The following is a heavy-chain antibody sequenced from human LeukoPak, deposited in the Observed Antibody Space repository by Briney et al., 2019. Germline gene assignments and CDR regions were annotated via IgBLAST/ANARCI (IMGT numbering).Heavy chain of an antibody. CDR2: IYTSGST. D-gene: IGHD6-19*01. CDR3: ARDAPIVAGTKPEYFQH. V-gene: IGHV4-4*07. Sequence: SETLSLTCTVSGGSISSYYWSWIRQPAGKGLEWIGRIYTSGSTNYNPSLKRRVTMSVDTSKNQFSLKLSSVTAADTAVYYCARDAPIVAGTKPEYFQHWGQGTLVTVSS. J-gene: IGHJ1*01. CDR1: GGSISSYY.